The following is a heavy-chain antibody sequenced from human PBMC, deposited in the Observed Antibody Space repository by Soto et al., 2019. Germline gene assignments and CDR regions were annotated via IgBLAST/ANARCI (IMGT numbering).Heavy chain of an antibody. CDR3: ARDLDAGFNAFDI. CDR1: GYTFTGYY. Sequence: ASVKVSCKASGYTFTGYYMHWVRQAPGQGLEWMGWINPNSGGTNYAQKFQGWVTMTRDTSISTAYMELSRLRSDDTAVYYCARDLDAGFNAFDIWGQVTMVTVSS. V-gene: IGHV1-2*04. CDR2: INPNSGGT. J-gene: IGHJ3*02. D-gene: IGHD1-1*01.